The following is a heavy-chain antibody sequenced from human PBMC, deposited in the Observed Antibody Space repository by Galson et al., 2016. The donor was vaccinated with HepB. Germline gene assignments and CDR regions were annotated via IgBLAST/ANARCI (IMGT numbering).Heavy chain of an antibody. CDR2: IDGGGDK. V-gene: IGHV2-70*01. CDR1: GFSLSTSGMR. CDR3: ARSRYTNTEYSYCDGMDV. Sequence: PALVKPTQTLTLTCTFSGFSLSTSGMRVIWIRQPPGKALEWLSLIDGGGDKYYSISLKTRLTISRDTSKSQVVLTMTNMDTVDTGTYYCARSRYTNTEYSYCDGMDVWGQGTAVTVSS. J-gene: IGHJ6*02. D-gene: IGHD3-16*02.